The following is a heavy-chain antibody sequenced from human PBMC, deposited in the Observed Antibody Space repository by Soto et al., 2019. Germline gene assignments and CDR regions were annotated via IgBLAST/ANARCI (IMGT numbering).Heavy chain of an antibody. Sequence: GFTFSSYAMNWVRQAPGKGLEWVVLISYDGSNKYYADSVKGRFTISRDNAKNSLYLQMNSLRAEDTAVYYCARARYQLLYGYYYYGMDVWGQGTTVTVSS. V-gene: IGHV3-30-3*01. D-gene: IGHD2-2*02. J-gene: IGHJ6*02. CDR2: ISYDGSNK. CDR1: GFTFSSYA. CDR3: ARARYQLLYGYYYYGMDV.